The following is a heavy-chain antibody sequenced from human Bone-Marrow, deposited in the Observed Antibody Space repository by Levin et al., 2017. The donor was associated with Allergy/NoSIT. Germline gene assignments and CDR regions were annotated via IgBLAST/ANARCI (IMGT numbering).Heavy chain of an antibody. CDR2: IKQDGSEK. CDR3: ARDCGIRGYCSSTSCS. V-gene: IGHV3-7*03. J-gene: IGHJ5*02. Sequence: GESLKISCAASGFTFSSYWMSWVRQAPGKGLEWVANIKQDGSEKYYVDSVKGRFTISRDNAKNSLYLQMNSLRAEDTAVYYCARDCGIRGYCSSTSCSWGQGTLVTVSS. D-gene: IGHD2-2*01. CDR1: GFTFSSYW.